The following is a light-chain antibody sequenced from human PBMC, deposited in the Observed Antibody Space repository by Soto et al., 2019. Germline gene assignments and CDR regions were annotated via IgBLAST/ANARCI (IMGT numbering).Light chain of an antibody. Sequence: ENVMTQSPATLSVSPGERATLSCRASQSVSSNLAWYQQKPGQAPRLLIYGASTRATGIPAMFSGSGSGTEFTLTISSLQSEDFAVYYCQEYNNWLITFGQGTRLEIK. CDR1: QSVSSN. CDR2: GAS. J-gene: IGKJ5*01. V-gene: IGKV3-15*01. CDR3: QEYNNWLIT.